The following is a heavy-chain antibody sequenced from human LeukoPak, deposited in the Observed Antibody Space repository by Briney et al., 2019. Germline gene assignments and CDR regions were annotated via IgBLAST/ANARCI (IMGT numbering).Heavy chain of an antibody. J-gene: IGHJ5*02. D-gene: IGHD3-10*01. CDR1: GGTFSSYA. V-gene: IGHV1-69*05. Sequence: GASVKVSCKASGGTFSSYAISWVRQAPGQGLEWMGGIIPIFGTANYAQKFQGRVTITTDESTSTAYMELSSLRSEDTAVYYCARVMVRGVMSRFDPWGQGTLVTVSS. CDR2: IIPIFGTA. CDR3: ARVMVRGVMSRFDP.